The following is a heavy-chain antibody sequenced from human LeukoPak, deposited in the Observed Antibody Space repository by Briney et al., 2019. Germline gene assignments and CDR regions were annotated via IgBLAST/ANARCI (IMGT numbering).Heavy chain of an antibody. CDR1: GGSISSYY. CDR2: IYTSGST. D-gene: IGHD2-15*01. Sequence: SETLSLTCTVSGGSISSYYWSWIRQPAGKGLEWIGRIYTSGSTNYNPSLQSRVTMSVDTSKNQFSLKLSSVTAADTAVYYCARVGCSGGSCYLRPYYYYMDVGGKGTTVTVSS. V-gene: IGHV4-4*07. J-gene: IGHJ6*03. CDR3: ARVGCSGGSCYLRPYYYYMDV.